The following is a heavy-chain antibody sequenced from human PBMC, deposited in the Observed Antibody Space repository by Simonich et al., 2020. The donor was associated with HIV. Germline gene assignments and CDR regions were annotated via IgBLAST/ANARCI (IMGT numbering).Heavy chain of an antibody. CDR1: EFTFTSYS. J-gene: IGHJ5*02. V-gene: IGHV3-21*01. CDR2: ISSTSSFL. D-gene: IGHD3-22*01. CDR3: TRDTFYYDTSGPFP. Sequence: EVHLVESGGGLVKPGGSLRLSCAASEFTFTSYSMNWVRQAPGKGLEWVSSISSTSSFLYYADSVKGRFIISRDNAKNSLYLQMNSLRAEDTAVYYCTRDTFYYDTSGPFPWGPGTLVTVSS.